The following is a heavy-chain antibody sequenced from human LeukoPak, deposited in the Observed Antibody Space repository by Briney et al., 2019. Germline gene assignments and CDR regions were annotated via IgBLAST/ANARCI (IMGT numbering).Heavy chain of an antibody. CDR2: INAGNGNT. J-gene: IGHJ4*02. D-gene: IGHD3-10*01. V-gene: IGHV1-3*01. Sequence: ASVKVSCKASGYTFISYAIHWVRQAPGQRLEWMGWINAGNGNTKYSQQFQGRVTITRDTSASTAYMELSSLRSEDTAVYYCARVLMVRGVTTLRCWGQGTLVTVSS. CDR1: GYTFISYA. CDR3: ARVLMVRGVTTLRC.